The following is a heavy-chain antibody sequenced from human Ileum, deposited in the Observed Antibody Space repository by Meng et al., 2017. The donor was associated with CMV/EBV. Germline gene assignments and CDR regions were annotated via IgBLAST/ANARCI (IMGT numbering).Heavy chain of an antibody. CDR2: IYYSGTT. D-gene: IGHD2-2*01. J-gene: IGHJ4*02. CDR3: ARHRCSTTSCYVDY. Sequence: VSGYSISRRNWWGWIRQPPGKGLEWIGYIYYSGTTYYNPSLKSRVTMSVDTSKNQFSLKLSSVTAVDMAVYYCARHRCSTTSCYVDYWGQGTLVTVSS. CDR1: GYSISRRNW. V-gene: IGHV4-28*01.